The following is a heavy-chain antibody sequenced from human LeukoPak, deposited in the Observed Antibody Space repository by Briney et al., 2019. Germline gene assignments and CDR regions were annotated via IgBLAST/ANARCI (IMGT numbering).Heavy chain of an antibody. Sequence: PSETLSLTFTVSGGSISSYYWSWIRQPPGKGLEWIGYIYYSWSTNYNPSLKSRVTISVDTSKNQFSLKLSSVTAANTAVYYCARGQGRDGYNPLDYWGQGTLVTVSS. CDR3: ARGQGRDGYNPLDY. J-gene: IGHJ4*02. D-gene: IGHD5-24*01. V-gene: IGHV4-59*01. CDR1: GGSISSYY. CDR2: IYYSWST.